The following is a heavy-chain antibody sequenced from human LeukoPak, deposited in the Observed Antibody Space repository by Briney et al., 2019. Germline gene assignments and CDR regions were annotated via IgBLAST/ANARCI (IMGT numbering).Heavy chain of an antibody. D-gene: IGHD4-11*01. CDR3: ARGGNYYYLDL. J-gene: IGHJ4*02. V-gene: IGHV3-74*01. CDR1: GFNFSSYW. Sequence: GGSLSLSCAASGFNFSSYWMHWVRQAPGKGLVWISRINYDGTTTSYADSVKGRLTISRDNTKNTLYLQMNRLRADDTGVYYCARGGNYYYLDLWGQGTLVTGSS. CDR2: INYDGTTT.